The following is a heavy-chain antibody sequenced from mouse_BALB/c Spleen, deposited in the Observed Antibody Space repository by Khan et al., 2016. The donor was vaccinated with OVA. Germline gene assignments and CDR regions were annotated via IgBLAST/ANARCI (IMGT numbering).Heavy chain of an antibody. CDR2: IWSGGTT. D-gene: IGHD1-1*01. CDR1: GFSLTNYG. Sequence: QVQLKQSGPGLVQPSQSLSITCTVSGFSLTNYGIHWVRQSPGRGLEWLGVIWSGGTTDYNAPFVSRLSIIKDNSKSQVFFKMNSLQANDTAIYYCASPLYDYGYAMDYWGQGTSVTVSS. V-gene: IGHV2-2*02. J-gene: IGHJ4*01. CDR3: ASPLYDYGYAMDY.